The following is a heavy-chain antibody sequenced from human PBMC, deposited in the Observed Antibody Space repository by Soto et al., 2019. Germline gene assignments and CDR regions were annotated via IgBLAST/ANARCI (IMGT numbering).Heavy chain of an antibody. J-gene: IGHJ4*02. CDR2: ISSSGSTI. D-gene: IGHD3-3*01. Sequence: GGSLRLSCAASGFTFSSYEMNWVRQAPGKGLEWVSYISSSGSTIYYADSVKGRFTISRDNAKNSLYLQMSSLRAEDTAVYYCARGWGYYDFWSGYFYYWGQGTLVTVSS. CDR1: GFTFSSYE. V-gene: IGHV3-48*03. CDR3: ARGWGYYDFWSGYFYY.